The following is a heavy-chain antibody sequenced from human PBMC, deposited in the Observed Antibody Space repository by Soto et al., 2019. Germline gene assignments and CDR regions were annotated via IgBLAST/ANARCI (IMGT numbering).Heavy chain of an antibody. J-gene: IGHJ4*02. V-gene: IGHV3-23*01. Sequence: GGSLRLSCAASGFTFSSYSMTWVRQAPGKGLEWVSTISGSGDNTYYADSVKGRFTISRDNSKNTLYLQMNSLRAEDTAVYYCAKEAYNEFDYWGQGTPVTVSS. CDR1: GFTFSSYS. D-gene: IGHD1-1*01. CDR2: ISGSGDNT. CDR3: AKEAYNEFDY.